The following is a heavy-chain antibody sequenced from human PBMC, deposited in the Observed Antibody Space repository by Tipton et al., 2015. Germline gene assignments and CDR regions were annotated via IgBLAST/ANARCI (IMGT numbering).Heavy chain of an antibody. Sequence: TLSLTCAVHDESFSGYYWSWIRQPPGKGLEWIGEINHTGSTKYTPSLKSRVFISLETSTKQFSLELRSVTAADTAVYYCARFNCGRDCYSYRGWFDPWGQGTLVTVSS. CDR2: INHTGST. CDR3: ARFNCGRDCYSYRGWFDP. J-gene: IGHJ5*02. V-gene: IGHV4-34*01. D-gene: IGHD2-21*02. CDR1: DESFSGYY.